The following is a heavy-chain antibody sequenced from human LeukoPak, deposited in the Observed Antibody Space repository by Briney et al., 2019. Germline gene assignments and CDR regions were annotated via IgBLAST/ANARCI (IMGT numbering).Heavy chain of an antibody. V-gene: IGHV3-21*01. CDR1: GFTFSSYS. Sequence: GGSLRLSCAASGFTFSSYSMNWVRQAPGKGLEWVSSISSSSSYIYYADSVKGRFTISRDNAKNSLYLQMNSLRAEDTAVYYCPRVLHFDWLLYHWGQGTLVTVSS. J-gene: IGHJ5*02. CDR3: PRVLHFDWLLYH. D-gene: IGHD3-9*01. CDR2: ISSSSSYI.